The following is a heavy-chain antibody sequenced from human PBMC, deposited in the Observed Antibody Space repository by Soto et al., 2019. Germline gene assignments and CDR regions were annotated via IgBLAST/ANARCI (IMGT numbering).Heavy chain of an antibody. D-gene: IGHD2-21*01. J-gene: IGHJ4*02. CDR3: ARNYILCFPYYFDY. Sequence: GGSLRLPCGASGFTFSSYSMNLVRQAPGKGLEWVSYISSSSSTIYYADSVKGRFTISRDNAKNSLYLQMNSSVTAAETAVYYCARNYILCFPYYFDYWGQRTLDTVSS. CDR2: ISSSSSTI. CDR1: GFTFSSYS. V-gene: IGHV3-48*01.